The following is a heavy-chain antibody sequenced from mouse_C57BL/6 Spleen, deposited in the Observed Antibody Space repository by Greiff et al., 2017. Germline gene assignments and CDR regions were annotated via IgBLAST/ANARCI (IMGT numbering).Heavy chain of an antibody. V-gene: IGHV5-9*01. CDR1: GFTFSSYT. CDR2: ISGGGGNT. Sequence: EVKLVESGGGLVKPGGSLKLSCAASGFTFSSYTMSWVRQTPEKRLEWVATISGGGGNTYYPDSVKGRFTISRDNAKNTLYLQMSSLRSEDTALCYCARRPPRDYGSSYYFDYWGQGTTLTVSS. J-gene: IGHJ2*01. D-gene: IGHD1-1*01. CDR3: ARRPPRDYGSSYYFDY.